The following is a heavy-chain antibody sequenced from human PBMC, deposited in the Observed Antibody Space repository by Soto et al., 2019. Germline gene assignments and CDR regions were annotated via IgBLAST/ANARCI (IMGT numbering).Heavy chain of an antibody. V-gene: IGHV4-59*12. J-gene: IGHJ5*02. CDR3: ARGRRYYYGSGSYYSPTTNWFDP. CDR2: MYNTGST. Sequence: PSETLSLTCTVSGGSISGYYWSWIRQPPGKGLEWIGYMYNTGSTVYNPSFKSRVTISVDTSKSQFSLRLSSVTAADTAVYYCARGRRYYYGSGSYYSPTTNWFDPWGQGTLVTVPQ. CDR1: GGSISGYY. D-gene: IGHD3-10*01.